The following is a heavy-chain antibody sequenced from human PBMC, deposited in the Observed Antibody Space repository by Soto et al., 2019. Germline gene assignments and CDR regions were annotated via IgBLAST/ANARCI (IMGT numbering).Heavy chain of an antibody. CDR3: ARLRGDYFDN. J-gene: IGHJ4*02. CDR1: GFTFSAYW. CDR2: IKEGGSET. Sequence: EVQLVESGGGLVQPGGSLRLSCVASGFTFSAYWMTWVRQAPGKGLEWLANIKEGGSETHDLDGRFAISRDNAKNSLYLQMSSLRVEDTAVYYCARLRGDYFDNWGQGTLVTVSS. V-gene: IGHV3-7*01.